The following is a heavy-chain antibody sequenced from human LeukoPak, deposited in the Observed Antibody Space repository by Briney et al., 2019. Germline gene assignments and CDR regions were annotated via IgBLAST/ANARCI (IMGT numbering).Heavy chain of an antibody. J-gene: IGHJ5*02. CDR1: GGSISSGGYS. D-gene: IGHD4-11*01. Sequence: SQTLSLTCAVSGGSISSGGYSWSWIRQPPGKGLEWIGYIYHSGSTYYNPSLKSRVTISVDRSKNQFSLKLSSVTAADTAVYYCARVDYTWYNWFDPWGQGTLVTVSS. V-gene: IGHV4-30-2*01. CDR2: IYHSGST. CDR3: ARVDYTWYNWFDP.